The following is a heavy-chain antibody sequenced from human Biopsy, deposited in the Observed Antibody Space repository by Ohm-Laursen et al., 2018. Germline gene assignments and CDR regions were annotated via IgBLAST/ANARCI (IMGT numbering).Heavy chain of an antibody. D-gene: IGHD2-2*02. CDR2: IDWDDAK. J-gene: IGHJ6*02. CDR3: ARIPILVVPAAIVYRHRRHLQGLDV. V-gene: IGHV2-70*16. CDR1: GFSLNTRGMS. Sequence: TQTLTLTSTLSGFSLNTRGMSVTWIRQPPGKALEWLARIDWDDAKFYNGSLKTRVTISKDTSENHAVLTLSDVDPVDTATYYCARIPILVVPAAIVYRHRRHLQGLDVWGQGTTVIVSS.